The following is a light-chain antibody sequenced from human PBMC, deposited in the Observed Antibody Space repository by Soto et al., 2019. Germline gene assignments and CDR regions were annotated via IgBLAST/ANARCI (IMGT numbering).Light chain of an antibody. Sequence: ASVGDRVTITCRASQSISSWLAWYQQKPGKAPKLLIYDASSLESGVPSRFSGSGSGTEFTLTISSLQPDDFASYYCQQYNSYPWTFGQGTKV. CDR3: QQYNSYPWT. CDR2: DAS. J-gene: IGKJ1*01. V-gene: IGKV1-5*01. CDR1: QSISSW.